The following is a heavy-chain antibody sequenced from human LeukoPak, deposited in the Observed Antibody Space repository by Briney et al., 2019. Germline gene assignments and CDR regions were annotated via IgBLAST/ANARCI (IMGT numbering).Heavy chain of an antibody. CDR2: ISYDGSNK. V-gene: IGHV3-30-3*01. D-gene: IGHD2-2*01. Sequence: PGGSLRLSCAASGFTFSSYAMHWVRQAPGKGLEWVAVISYDGSNKYYADSVKGRFTISRDNSKNTLYLQMNSLRAEDTAVYYCARVLIVVVPVAIGGVYMDVWGKGTTVTVS. CDR3: ARVLIVVVPVAIGGVYMDV. J-gene: IGHJ6*03. CDR1: GFTFSSYA.